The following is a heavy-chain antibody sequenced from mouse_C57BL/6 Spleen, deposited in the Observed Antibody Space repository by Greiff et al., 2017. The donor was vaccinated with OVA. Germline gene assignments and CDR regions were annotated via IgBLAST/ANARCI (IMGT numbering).Heavy chain of an antibody. CDR3: ARDYGSSSAWFAY. CDR2: IFPGSGST. V-gene: IGHV1-75*01. D-gene: IGHD1-1*01. CDR1: GYTFTDYY. J-gene: IGHJ3*01. Sequence: QVQLQQSEPELVKPGASVKISCKASGYTFTDYYINWVKQRPGQGLEWIGWIFPGSGSTYYNEKFKGKATLTVDKSSSTAYMLLSSLTSEDSAVYFCARDYGSSSAWFAYWGQGTLVTVSA.